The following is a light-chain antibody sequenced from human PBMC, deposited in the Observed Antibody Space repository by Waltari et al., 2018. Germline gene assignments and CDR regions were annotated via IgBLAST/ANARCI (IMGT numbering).Light chain of an antibody. V-gene: IGKV1-5*03. CDR2: ASY. J-gene: IGKJ1*01. Sequence: DIQMTQSTSTLSASVGDRVSITCRASESISSRFLAWYQQKPGKAPKLLIYASYSLESGVPSRFSGSGSGTEFSLTISSLQPDDFATYYCQHYNSYPWTFGRGTKVEIK. CDR3: QHYNSYPWT. CDR1: ESISSR.